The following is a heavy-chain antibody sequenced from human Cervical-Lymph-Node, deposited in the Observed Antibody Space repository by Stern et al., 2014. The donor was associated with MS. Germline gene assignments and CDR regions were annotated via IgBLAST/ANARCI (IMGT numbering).Heavy chain of an antibody. Sequence: VQLVESGGGVVQPGRSLRLSCAASGFTFRSYGMHWVRQAPGKGLEWVAVISYDGSNNYYADSVKGRFTISRDNSKNTLYLQMNSLRAEDTAVYYCAKSSSPSHYYYYGMDVWGQGTTVTVSS. CDR2: ISYDGSNN. V-gene: IGHV3-30*18. J-gene: IGHJ6*02. CDR3: AKSSSPSHYYYYGMDV. CDR1: GFTFRSYG. D-gene: IGHD6-6*01.